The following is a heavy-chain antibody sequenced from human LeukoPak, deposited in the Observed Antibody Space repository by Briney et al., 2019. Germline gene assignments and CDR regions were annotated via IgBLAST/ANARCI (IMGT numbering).Heavy chain of an antibody. V-gene: IGHV3-23*01. CDR3: AKGRTVAYSYDMDV. CDR2: ISGSGGST. J-gene: IGHJ6*02. D-gene: IGHD4-23*01. CDR1: GFTFSSYA. Sequence: GGSLRLSCAASGFTFSSYAMTWVRQAPGKGLEWVSAISGSGGSTYYADSVKGRFTISRDNSKNTLYLQMNSLRAEDTAVYYCAKGRTVAYSYDMDVWGQGTTVTVSS.